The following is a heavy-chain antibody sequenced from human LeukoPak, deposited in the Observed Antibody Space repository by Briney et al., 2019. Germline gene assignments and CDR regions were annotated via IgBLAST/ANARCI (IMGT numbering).Heavy chain of an antibody. V-gene: IGHV3-66*01. Sequence: GGSLRLSCAASGFTVSSNDMNWVRQAPGKGLEWVSVIYSGGSTFSADSVEGRFTISRDNSKNTLYLQMNSLRAEDTALYYCARGAGAYYYYGMDVWGQGTTVTVSS. CDR1: GFTVSSND. CDR3: ARGAGAYYYYGMDV. J-gene: IGHJ6*02. D-gene: IGHD6-19*01. CDR2: IYSGGST.